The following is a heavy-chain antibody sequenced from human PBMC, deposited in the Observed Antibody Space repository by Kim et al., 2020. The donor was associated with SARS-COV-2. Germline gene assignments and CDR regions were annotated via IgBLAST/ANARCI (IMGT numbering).Heavy chain of an antibody. CDR2: IYYSGST. D-gene: IGHD2-21*01. Sequence: SETLSLTCTVSGGSISSGDYYWSWIRQPPGKGLEWIGYIYYSGSTYYNPSLKSRVTISVDTSKNQFSLKLSSVTAADTAVYYCARARCRGGDCYDPYYFDYWGQGTLVTVSS. V-gene: IGHV4-30-4*01. CDR3: ARARCRGGDCYDPYYFDY. J-gene: IGHJ4*02. CDR1: GGSISSGDYY.